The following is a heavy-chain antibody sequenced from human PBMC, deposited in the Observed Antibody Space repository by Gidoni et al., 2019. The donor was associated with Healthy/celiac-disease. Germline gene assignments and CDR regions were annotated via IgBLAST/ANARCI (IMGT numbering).Heavy chain of an antibody. CDR1: GITFSSYT. Sequence: EVQLVESGGGLVQPGGSLRLACAAAGITFSSYTMSWVRQGPGKGLEGVAAISGSGGSTYSADSVKGRLTISRDNSQNTLFLQMNNLRAEDTAVYYCAKDRGNLWELRPFDYWGQGTLVTVSS. CDR3: AKDRGNLWELRPFDY. V-gene: IGHV3-23*04. J-gene: IGHJ4*02. CDR2: ISGSGGST. D-gene: IGHD1-26*01.